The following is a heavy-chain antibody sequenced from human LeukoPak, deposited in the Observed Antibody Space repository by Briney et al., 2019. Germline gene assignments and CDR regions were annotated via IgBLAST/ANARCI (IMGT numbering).Heavy chain of an antibody. CDR2: VNPNGNER. Sequence: GGSLRLSCVASGITFSSYWMIWVRQTPGKGLEWVANVNPNGNERHYLDSVEGRFTISRDNAKNLPYLQMNSLRTDDTAVCYCVRDFGDRYDIFDIWGQGTMVTVSS. CDR1: GITFSSYW. J-gene: IGHJ3*02. CDR3: VRDFGDRYDIFDI. V-gene: IGHV3-7*01. D-gene: IGHD3-9*01.